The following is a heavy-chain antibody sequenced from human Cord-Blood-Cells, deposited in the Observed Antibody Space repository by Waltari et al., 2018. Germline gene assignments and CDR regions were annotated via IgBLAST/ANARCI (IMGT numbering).Heavy chain of an antibody. CDR2: IYYSGST. CDR3: ARTGVSVRSRLIDY. J-gene: IGHJ4*02. Sequence: QVQLQESGPGLVKPSQTLSLTCTVSGGSISRGGYYWTWIRQHTGKGLEWIGYIYYSGSTYYNPSNKSRVTISVDTSKNQFSLKLSSVTAADTAVYYCARTGVSVRSRLIDYWGQGTLVTVSS. V-gene: IGHV4-31*03. CDR1: GGSISRGGYY. D-gene: IGHD7-27*01.